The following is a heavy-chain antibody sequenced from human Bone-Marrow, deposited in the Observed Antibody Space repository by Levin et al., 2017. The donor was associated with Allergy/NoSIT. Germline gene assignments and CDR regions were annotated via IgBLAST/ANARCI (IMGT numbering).Heavy chain of an antibody. CDR1: GFTVNNAW. D-gene: IGHD3-10*01. CDR3: ATGGFGEFSH. J-gene: IGHJ4*02. Sequence: SCAASGFTVNNAWMNWVRQAPGKGLEWVGRIDSKTDGGTTEFAPPVKGRFTISKDDSKNTLWLQMSSLKTEDTGVYYCATGGFGEFSHWGQGTLVTVSS. V-gene: IGHV3-15*04. CDR2: IDSKTDGGTT.